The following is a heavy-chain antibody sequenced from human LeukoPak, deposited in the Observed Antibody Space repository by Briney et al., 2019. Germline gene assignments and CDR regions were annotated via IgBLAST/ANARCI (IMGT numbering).Heavy chain of an antibody. CDR3: ARDNQIAARPVIDY. V-gene: IGHV4-61*02. D-gene: IGHD6-6*01. Sequence: SETLSLTCTVSGGSISSGSYYWSWIRQPAGKGLEWIGRIYTSGSTNYNPSLKSRVTISVDTSKNQFSPKLSSVTAAETAVYYCARDNQIAARPVIDYWGQGTLVTVSS. CDR1: GGSISSGSYY. J-gene: IGHJ4*02. CDR2: IYTSGST.